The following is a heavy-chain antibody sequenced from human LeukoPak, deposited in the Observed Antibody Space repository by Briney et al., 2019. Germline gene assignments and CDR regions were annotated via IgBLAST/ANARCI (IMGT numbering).Heavy chain of an antibody. CDR2: ISGSGGST. Sequence: GGSLRLSCAASGFTFSSYAMSWVRQAPGKGLEWVLAISGSGGSTYYADSVKGRFTISRDNSKNTLYLQMNSLRAEDTAVYYCARVGMGYFDYWGQGTLVTVSS. CDR3: ARVGMGYFDY. CDR1: GFTFSSYA. D-gene: IGHD3-10*01. V-gene: IGHV3-23*01. J-gene: IGHJ4*02.